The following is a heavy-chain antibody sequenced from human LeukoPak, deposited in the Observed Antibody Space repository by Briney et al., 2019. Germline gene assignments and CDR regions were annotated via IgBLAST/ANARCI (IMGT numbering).Heavy chain of an antibody. Sequence: PSETLSLTCTVSRGSISNAYWSWIRQPPGKGLEWIGRFHDSEGTNYHPSLKSRAAISVDTSKNQFSLMLTSVTAADTAVYYCARGDPSGRPGIGFDYWGQGTLVTVSS. D-gene: IGHD1-26*01. CDR3: ARGDPSGRPGIGFDY. J-gene: IGHJ4*02. CDR1: RGSISNAY. V-gene: IGHV4-59*01. CDR2: FHDSEGT.